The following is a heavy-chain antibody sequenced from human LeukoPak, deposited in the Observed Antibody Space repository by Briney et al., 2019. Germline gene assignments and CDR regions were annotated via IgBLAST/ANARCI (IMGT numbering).Heavy chain of an antibody. CDR3: ARYSSSSLGNLYNFDY. CDR2: INHSGST. CDR1: GGSFSGYY. Sequence: PSETLSLTCAVYGGSFSGYYWSWIRQPPGKGLEWIGEINHSGSTNYNPSLKSRVTISVDTSKNQFSLKLSSVTAADTALYYCARYSSSSLGNLYNFDYWGQGTLVTVSS. V-gene: IGHV4-34*01. J-gene: IGHJ4*02. D-gene: IGHD6-6*01.